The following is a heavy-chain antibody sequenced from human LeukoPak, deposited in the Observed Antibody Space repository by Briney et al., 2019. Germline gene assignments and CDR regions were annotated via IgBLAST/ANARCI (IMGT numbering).Heavy chain of an antibody. CDR3: ARGAEYYAIWRGYAGYSDY. J-gene: IGHJ4*02. CDR1: GGSISGASYY. Sequence: PSETLSLTCTVSGGSISGASYYWSWVRQPAGKGLEWIGHIYTSGSTNHDPSLNSRVTISLDTSKNQFSLKLTSVAAADTAVYFCARGAEYYAIWRGYAGYSDYRGQGISVTVSS. D-gene: IGHD3-3*01. V-gene: IGHV4-61*09. CDR2: IYTSGST.